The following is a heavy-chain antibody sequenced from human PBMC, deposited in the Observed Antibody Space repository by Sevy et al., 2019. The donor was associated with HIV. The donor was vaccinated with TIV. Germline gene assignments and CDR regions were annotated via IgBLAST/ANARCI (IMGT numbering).Heavy chain of an antibody. Sequence: ASVKVSCKISGYTFTTYRITWVRQAPGQGLEWMGWISPHNGDTDYAQKLQDRITMITDTSTTTVYMELTSRRSDDTAVYYCARAYCSGGRCYSLAYWGQGTLVTVSS. CDR1: GYTFTTYR. J-gene: IGHJ4*02. D-gene: IGHD2-15*01. CDR2: ISPHNGDT. V-gene: IGHV1-18*01. CDR3: ARAYCSGGRCYSLAY.